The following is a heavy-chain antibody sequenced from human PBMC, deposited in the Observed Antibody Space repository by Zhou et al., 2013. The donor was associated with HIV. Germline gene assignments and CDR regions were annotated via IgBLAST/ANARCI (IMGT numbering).Heavy chain of an antibody. J-gene: IGHJ3*02. CDR1: GYSISELS. CDR3: ASDRVLQQPLENALAI. D-gene: IGHD1-1*01. CDR2: FDPENRDT. Sequence: QVQLLQSGAEVRKPGASVKVSCKVSGYSISELSIHWVRQAPGSGLEWVGRFDPENRDTTYAQRFQGRIIMTGETSIDTAYMEVISLTSDDTAVYYCASDRVLQQPLENALAIWGQGTTGHRLF. V-gene: IGHV1-24*01.